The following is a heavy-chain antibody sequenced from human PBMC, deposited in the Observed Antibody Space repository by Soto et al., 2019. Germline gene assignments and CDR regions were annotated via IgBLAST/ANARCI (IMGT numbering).Heavy chain of an antibody. V-gene: IGHV4-59*01. CDR2: IYYSGTT. CDR1: GGSISSYY. CDR3: ARENLRWFDP. Sequence: KPSETLSLTCTVSGGSISSYYWSWIRQPPGKGLEWIGYIYYSGTTSCNPSLKSRVTISIDTSKNQLSLKLTSVTAADTAVYYCARENLRWFDPWGQGTLVTVSS. J-gene: IGHJ5*02.